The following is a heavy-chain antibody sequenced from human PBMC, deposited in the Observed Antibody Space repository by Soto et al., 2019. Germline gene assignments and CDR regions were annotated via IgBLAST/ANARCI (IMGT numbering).Heavy chain of an antibody. CDR1: GFTFSSYA. V-gene: IGHV3-23*01. Sequence: EVQLLESGGGLVQPGGSLRLSCAASGFTFSSYAMSWVRQAPGKGLGWVSAISGSGGSTYYADSVKGRFTISRDNSKNTLYLQMNSLRAEDTAVYYCASAAREYYYYGMDVWGQGTTVTVSS. CDR3: ASAAREYYYYGMDV. CDR2: ISGSGGST. J-gene: IGHJ6*02.